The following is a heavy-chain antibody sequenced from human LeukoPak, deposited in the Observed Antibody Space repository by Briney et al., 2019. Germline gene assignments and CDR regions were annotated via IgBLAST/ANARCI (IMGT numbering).Heavy chain of an antibody. CDR3: ARGALTTVVTLFDY. J-gene: IGHJ4*02. CDR2: IYYSGST. D-gene: IGHD4-23*01. V-gene: IGHV4-39*01. Sequence: SSETLSLTCTVSGGSISSSSYYWGWIRQPPKKGLEWIGSIYYSGSTYYNPSLKSRVTISVDTSKNQFSLKLSSVTAADTAVYYCARGALTTVVTLFDYWGQGTLVTVSS. CDR1: GGSISSSSYY.